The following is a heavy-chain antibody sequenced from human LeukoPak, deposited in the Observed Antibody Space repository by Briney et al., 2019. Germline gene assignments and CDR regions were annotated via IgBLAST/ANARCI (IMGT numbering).Heavy chain of an antibody. D-gene: IGHD6-19*01. V-gene: IGHV1-2*02. Sequence: ASVKVSCEASGYTFTGYYLHWVRQAPGQGLEWMGGINPNSGGTNYAQKFQGRVTMTRDTSISTAYMELSRLRSDDTAVYYCARDSDSSGWSPADYWGQGTLVTVSS. J-gene: IGHJ4*02. CDR2: INPNSGGT. CDR1: GYTFTGYY. CDR3: ARDSDSSGWSPADY.